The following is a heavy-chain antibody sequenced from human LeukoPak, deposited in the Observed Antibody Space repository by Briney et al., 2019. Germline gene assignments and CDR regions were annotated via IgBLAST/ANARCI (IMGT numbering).Heavy chain of an antibody. J-gene: IGHJ4*02. CDR1: GFAFSDFP. CDR2: IFPSSGEI. Sequence: GGSLRLSCAASGFAFSDFPMIWVRQAPGKGLEWVSSIFPSSGEIHYADSVKGRFTISRDNSRSTLSLQMDSLRAEDTATYYCATYRQIEVPFEFWGQGTLVTVSS. CDR3: ATYRQIEVPFEF. D-gene: IGHD1-1*01. V-gene: IGHV3-23*01.